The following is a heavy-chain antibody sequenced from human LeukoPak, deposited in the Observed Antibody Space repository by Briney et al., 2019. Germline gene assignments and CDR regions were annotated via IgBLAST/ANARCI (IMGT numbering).Heavy chain of an antibody. CDR1: GFAFSSYS. CDR2: ISGSSTI. Sequence: GGSLRLSCAASGFAFSSYSMNWVRQAPGKGLEWVSYISGSSTIYYADSVKGRFTISRDNSKNTLYLQMNSLRAEDTAVYYCARDTSGNFPPLNFDCWGQGTLVTVSS. J-gene: IGHJ4*02. D-gene: IGHD3-10*01. V-gene: IGHV3-48*01. CDR3: ARDTSGNFPPLNFDC.